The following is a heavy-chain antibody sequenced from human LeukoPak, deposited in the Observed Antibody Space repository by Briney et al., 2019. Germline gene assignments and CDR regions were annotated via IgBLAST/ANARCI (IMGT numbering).Heavy chain of an antibody. CDR1: GFTFSSYW. J-gene: IGHJ5*02. V-gene: IGHV3-7*01. CDR2: IKQDGSEK. Sequence: PGGSLRLSCAASGFTFSSYWMTWVRQAPGKGLEWVANIKQDGSEKYYVDSVKGRFTISRDNAKNSLFLQMNSLRAEDTAVYYCAKTNMGENWFDPWGQGTLVTVSS. D-gene: IGHD1-26*01. CDR3: AKTNMGENWFDP.